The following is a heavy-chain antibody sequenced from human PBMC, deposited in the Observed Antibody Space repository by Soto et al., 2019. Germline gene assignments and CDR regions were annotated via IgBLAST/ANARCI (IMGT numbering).Heavy chain of an antibody. D-gene: IGHD2-2*01. CDR3: ARSQGSSTSLEIYYYYYGMDV. V-gene: IGHV1-69*13. CDR1: GGTFGSYA. Sequence: GASVKVSCKASGGTFGSYAISWVRQAPGQGLEWVGGIIPIPGTANYAQKFQGRVTIAADESTSTAYMELSSLRSEDTAVYYCARSQGSSTSLEIYYYYYGMDVWGQGTTVTVSS. CDR2: IIPIPGTA. J-gene: IGHJ6*02.